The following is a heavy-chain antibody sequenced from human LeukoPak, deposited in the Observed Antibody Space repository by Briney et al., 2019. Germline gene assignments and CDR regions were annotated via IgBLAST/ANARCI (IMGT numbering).Heavy chain of an antibody. Sequence: PSETLSLTCTVSGGSIGSASSCWGWIRQPPGKGLEWIGNIYYSGSTYYNPSLKSRVTISVDTSKNQFSLKLSSVTAADTAVYYCARYTRMGSSGWSFDYWGQGTLVTVSS. V-gene: IGHV4-39*07. J-gene: IGHJ4*02. D-gene: IGHD6-19*01. CDR1: GGSIGSASSC. CDR3: ARYTRMGSSGWSFDY. CDR2: IYYSGST.